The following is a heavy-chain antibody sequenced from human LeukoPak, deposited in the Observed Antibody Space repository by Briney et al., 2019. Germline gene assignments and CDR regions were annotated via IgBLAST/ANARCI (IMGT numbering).Heavy chain of an antibody. CDR3: TRDQMNY. D-gene: IGHD5-24*01. CDR1: EFTVSRNY. J-gene: IGHJ4*02. Sequence: GGSLRLSCTASEFTVSRNYMLWVRQAPGKGLEWVSLIFSNGNTHYADSVKGRFTISRDTSKNTVSLQMNSLRVEDTAMYYCTRDQMNYWGQGTLVTVSS. CDR2: IFSNGNT. V-gene: IGHV3-53*01.